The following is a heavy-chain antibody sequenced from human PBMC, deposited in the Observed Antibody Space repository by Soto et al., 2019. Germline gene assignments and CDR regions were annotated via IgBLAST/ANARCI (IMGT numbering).Heavy chain of an antibody. CDR3: ARDLWVEPELYYYGMDV. V-gene: IGHV4-30-4*01. CDR1: GDSISRADYY. CDR2: IFYSGTT. D-gene: IGHD1-1*01. J-gene: IGHJ6*02. Sequence: SETLSLTCTVSGDSISRADYYWSWIRQTPGKGLEWIGHIFYSGTTYYNPSLKSRLTISVDTSKNHFSLRLTSVTAADTAVYYCARDLWVEPELYYYGMDVWGQGTTVTSP.